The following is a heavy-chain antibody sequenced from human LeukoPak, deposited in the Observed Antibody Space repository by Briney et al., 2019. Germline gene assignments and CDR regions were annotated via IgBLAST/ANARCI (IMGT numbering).Heavy chain of an antibody. Sequence: ASVKVSCEASVDTLSRYAICSVREAPGQGLEWMGRIIPILGIANYAQKFQGRVTITADKSTSTAYMELSSLRSEVWDLYTCAYHCCSGGSCYPYYFDYWGQGTLVTVSS. J-gene: IGHJ4*02. D-gene: IGHD2-15*01. CDR2: IIPILGIA. V-gene: IGHV1-69*04. CDR1: VDTLSRYA. CDR3: AYHCCSGGSCYPYYFDY.